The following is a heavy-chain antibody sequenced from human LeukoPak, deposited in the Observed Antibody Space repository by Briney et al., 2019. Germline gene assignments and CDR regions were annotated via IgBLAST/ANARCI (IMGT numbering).Heavy chain of an antibody. J-gene: IGHJ4*02. CDR3: ARVLVPGSYGFVRGFDY. D-gene: IGHD5-18*01. V-gene: IGHV3-30-3*01. CDR2: ISYDGSNK. Sequence: GGSLRLSCAASGFTFSSYAMHWVRQAPGKGLEWVAVISYDGSNKYYADSVKGRFTISRDNSKSTLYLQMNSLRAEDTAVYYCARVLVPGSYGFVRGFDYWGQGTLVTVSS. CDR1: GFTFSSYA.